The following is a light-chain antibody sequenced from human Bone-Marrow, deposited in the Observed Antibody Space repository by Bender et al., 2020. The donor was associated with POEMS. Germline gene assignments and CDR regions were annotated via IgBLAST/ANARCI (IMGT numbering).Light chain of an antibody. CDR2: DVN. CDR3: LSYTSNHTLL. J-gene: IGLJ3*02. Sequence: QSALTQPASVSGSPGQSITISCTGTSSDIGGYNYVSWYQQHPGKAPKLMILDVNDRPSGVSYRFSGSMSGHTASHTISGLDAEDEAFFLCLSYTSNHTLLFGGGPKLTVL. V-gene: IGLV2-14*03. CDR1: SSDIGGYNY.